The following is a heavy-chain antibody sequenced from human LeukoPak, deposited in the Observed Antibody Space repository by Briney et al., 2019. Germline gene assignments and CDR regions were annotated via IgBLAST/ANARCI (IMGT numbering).Heavy chain of an antibody. Sequence: PGGSLRLSCSASGFTFSSNAMHWVRQAPGKGLEWVAVIWYDGSNQYYADSVKGRFTISRDNSKNTLYLQMNSLRAEDTAVYYCARGVATKDYWGQGTLVTVSS. V-gene: IGHV3-33*08. CDR3: ARGVATKDY. CDR2: IWYDGSNQ. J-gene: IGHJ4*02. D-gene: IGHD5-12*01. CDR1: GFTFSSNA.